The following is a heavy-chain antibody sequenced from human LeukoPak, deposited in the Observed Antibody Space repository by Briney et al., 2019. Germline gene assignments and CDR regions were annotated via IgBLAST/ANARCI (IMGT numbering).Heavy chain of an antibody. J-gene: IGHJ4*02. Sequence: PSETLSLTCTVSGGSISSYYWSWIRQPPGKGLEWIRYIYYSGSTNYNPSLKSRVTISVDTPKNQFSLKLSSVTAADTAVYYCARHVNTIFGVVTNFDYWGQGTLVTVSS. V-gene: IGHV4-59*08. CDR2: IYYSGST. CDR1: GGSISSYY. CDR3: ARHVNTIFGVVTNFDY. D-gene: IGHD3-3*01.